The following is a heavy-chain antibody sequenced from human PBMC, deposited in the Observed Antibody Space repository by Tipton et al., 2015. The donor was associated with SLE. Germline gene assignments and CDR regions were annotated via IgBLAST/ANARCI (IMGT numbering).Heavy chain of an antibody. J-gene: IGHJ4*02. CDR3: AREGDYYFDY. CDR2: IYSNGNT. D-gene: IGHD2-21*02. CDR1: GASINSGGYY. Sequence: LRLSCTVSGASINSGGYYWSWIRQHPEKGLEWIGYIYSNGNTYFNPSLKSRLTISLDTSQNQFSLSLTSVTAEDTGVYYCAREGDYYFDYWGQGTLLTVSS. V-gene: IGHV4-31*02.